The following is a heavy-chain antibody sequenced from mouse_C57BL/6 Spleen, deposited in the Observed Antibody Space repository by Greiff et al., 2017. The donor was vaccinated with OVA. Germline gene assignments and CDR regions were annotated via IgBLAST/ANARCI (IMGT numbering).Heavy chain of an antibody. Sequence: EVQRVESGGGLVKPGGSLKLSCAASGFTFSDYGMHWVRQAPEKGLEWVAYISRGSSTIYYADTVKGRFTITRDNAKNTLYLQMTRLRSEDTAMYYCARAYYSNYDAMDYWGQGTSVTVSS. CDR3: ARAYYSNYDAMDY. CDR2: ISRGSSTI. CDR1: GFTFSDYG. V-gene: IGHV5-17*01. D-gene: IGHD2-5*01. J-gene: IGHJ4*01.